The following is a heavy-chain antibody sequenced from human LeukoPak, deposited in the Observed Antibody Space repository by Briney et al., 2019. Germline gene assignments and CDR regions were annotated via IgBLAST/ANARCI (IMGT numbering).Heavy chain of an antibody. CDR2: IYTSGST. Sequence: SETLSLSCTDSGGSISSYYWSWIRQPAGKGLEWIGRIYTSGSTNYNPSLKSRVTMSVDTSKNQFSLKLSSVTAADTAVYYCARDLPRITMVRGDTSWFDPWGQGTLVTVSS. V-gene: IGHV4-4*07. D-gene: IGHD3-10*01. J-gene: IGHJ5*02. CDR1: GGSISSYY. CDR3: ARDLPRITMVRGDTSWFDP.